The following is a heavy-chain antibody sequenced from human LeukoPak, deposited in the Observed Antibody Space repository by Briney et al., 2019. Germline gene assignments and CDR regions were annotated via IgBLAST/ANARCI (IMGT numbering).Heavy chain of an antibody. CDR2: INHSGST. J-gene: IGHJ1*01. D-gene: IGHD6-13*01. CDR1: GGSFSGYY. Sequence: PSETLSLTCAVYGGSFSGYYWSWIRQPPGKGLEWIGEINHSGSTNYNPSLKSRVTISVDTSKNQFSLKLSSVTAADTAVYYCARDRRAAAGSKYFQHWGQGTLVTVSS. V-gene: IGHV4-34*01. CDR3: ARDRRAAAGSKYFQH.